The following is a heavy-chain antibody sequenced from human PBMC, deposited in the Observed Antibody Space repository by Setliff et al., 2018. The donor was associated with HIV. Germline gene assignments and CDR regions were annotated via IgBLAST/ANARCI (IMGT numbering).Heavy chain of an antibody. V-gene: IGHV5-51*04. CDR3: ARDTGQLVYYFDS. J-gene: IGHJ4*02. CDR2: IYPGDSDT. Sequence: GESLKISCKGSGYSFTSYWIGWVRQMPGKGLEWMGIIYPGDSDTRYSPSFQGQVTISRDNLKKRVYLQMSSLRAEDTAVYFCARDTGQLVYYFDSWGQGTLVTVSS. CDR1: GYSFTSYW. D-gene: IGHD6-6*01.